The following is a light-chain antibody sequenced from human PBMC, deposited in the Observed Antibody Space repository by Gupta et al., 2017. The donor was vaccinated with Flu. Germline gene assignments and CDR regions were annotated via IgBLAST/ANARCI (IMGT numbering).Light chain of an antibody. CDR1: QSVSSN. CDR3: QQYNNWPPYS. J-gene: IGKJ2*03. CDR2: GAS. V-gene: IGKV3-15*01. Sequence: EIVMTQFPVTLTVSPGERATLSCRASQSVSSNLAWYQQKPGQAPRLLIYGASTRATGIPARFSGSGSGTEFTLTISSLQSEDFAVYYCQQYNNWPPYSFGQGTKLEIK.